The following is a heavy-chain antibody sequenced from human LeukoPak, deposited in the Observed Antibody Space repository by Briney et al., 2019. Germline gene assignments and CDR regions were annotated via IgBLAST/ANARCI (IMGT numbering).Heavy chain of an antibody. CDR1: GFTFSSYG. CDR2: IWYDGSNK. J-gene: IGHJ4*02. V-gene: IGHV3-33*01. D-gene: IGHD2-15*01. CDR3: ARDKGRNVIWTLEY. Sequence: GGSLRLSCAASGFTFSSYGMHWVRQAPGKGLEWVAVIWYDGSNKYNADSVKGRFTISRDNSKNTLYLEMNSLRAEDTAVYYCARDKGRNVIWTLEYWGQGTLVIVSS.